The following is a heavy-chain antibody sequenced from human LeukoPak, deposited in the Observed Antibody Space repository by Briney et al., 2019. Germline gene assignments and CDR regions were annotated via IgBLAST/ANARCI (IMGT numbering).Heavy chain of an antibody. Sequence: GGSLRLSCAASGFTFSDYYMSWIRQAPGEGLEWVSYISSSGSTIYYADSVKGRFTISRDNSKNTLYLQMNSLRAEDTAVYYCARGYYDSSFDYWGQGTLVTVSS. CDR1: GFTFSDYY. CDR3: ARGYYDSSFDY. V-gene: IGHV3-11*04. CDR2: ISSSGSTI. D-gene: IGHD3-22*01. J-gene: IGHJ4*02.